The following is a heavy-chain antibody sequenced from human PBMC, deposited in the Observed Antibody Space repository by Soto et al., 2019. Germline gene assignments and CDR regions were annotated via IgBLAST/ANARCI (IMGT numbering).Heavy chain of an antibody. J-gene: IGHJ3*02. CDR2: IKSLDYGGTT. Sequence: EEQLVESRGGLVKPGGSLRLSCVGSGFIFANAWMTWVRQAPGQGLEWLGRIKSLDYGGTTDDAPAVKGRFTISRDDSISTVYLQMNSLKTDDTAVYYCTPDDYVGSGNVWSDAFDIWGQGTMVTVSS. V-gene: IGHV3-15*01. D-gene: IGHD3-10*01. CDR3: TPDDYVGSGNVWSDAFDI. CDR1: GFIFANAW.